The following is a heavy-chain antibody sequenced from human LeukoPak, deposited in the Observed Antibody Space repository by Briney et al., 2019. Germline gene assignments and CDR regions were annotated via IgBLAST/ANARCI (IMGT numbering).Heavy chain of an antibody. CDR3: ARVGYRAFDI. V-gene: IGHV3-7*01. J-gene: IGHJ3*02. CDR2: IKHDGSEK. Sequence: GGSLRLSCAASGFTFSDYYMSWIRQAPGKGLEWVASIKHDGSEKYYVDSVKGRFTISRDNAKNSLYLQMNSLRAEDTAVYYCARVGYRAFDIWGQGTMVTVSS. CDR1: GFTFSDYY. D-gene: IGHD5-24*01.